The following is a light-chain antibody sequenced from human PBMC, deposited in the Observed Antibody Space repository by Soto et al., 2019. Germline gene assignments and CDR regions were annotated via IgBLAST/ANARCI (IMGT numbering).Light chain of an antibody. CDR2: AAS. J-gene: IGKJ2*03. CDR1: QSVSSTY. CDR3: QQYGGSPLYR. V-gene: IGKV3-20*01. Sequence: ESVLTQSPGTLSLSPGESATLSCRASQSVSSTYLAWYQQKPGQAPRLLIYAASTRAAGIPDRFSGSRSATDFTLTISRLEPEDFATYYWQQYGGSPLYRFDQGTRLEIK.